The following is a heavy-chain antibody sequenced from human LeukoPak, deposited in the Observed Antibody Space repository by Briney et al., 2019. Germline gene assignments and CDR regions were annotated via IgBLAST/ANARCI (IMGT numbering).Heavy chain of an antibody. V-gene: IGHV3-48*03. Sequence: GGSLRLSCAASGFTFDDYAMHWVRQAPGRGLEWVSYISSSSSTIYYADSVKGRFTISRDNAKNSLYLQMNSLRAEDTAGYYCARDGGDYPYYFDYWGQGTLVTVSS. CDR1: GFTFDDYA. J-gene: IGHJ4*02. D-gene: IGHD4-17*01. CDR2: ISSSSSTI. CDR3: ARDGGDYPYYFDY.